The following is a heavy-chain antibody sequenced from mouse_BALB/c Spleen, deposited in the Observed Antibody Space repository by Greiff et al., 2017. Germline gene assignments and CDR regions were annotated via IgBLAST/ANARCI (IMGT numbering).Heavy chain of an antibody. CDR2: IWSGGST. J-gene: IGHJ3*01. CDR1: GFSLTSYG. Sequence: VQLKQSGPGLVQPSQSLSITCTVSGFSLTSYGVHWVRQSPGKGLEWLGVIWSGGSTDYNAAFISRLSISKDNSKSQVFFKMNSLQANDTAIYYCARGIYDGYYVAYWGQGTLVTVSA. V-gene: IGHV2-2*02. CDR3: ARGIYDGYYVAY. D-gene: IGHD2-3*01.